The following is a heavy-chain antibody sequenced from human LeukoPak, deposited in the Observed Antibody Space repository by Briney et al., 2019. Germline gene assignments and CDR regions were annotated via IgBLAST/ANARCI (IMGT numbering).Heavy chain of an antibody. CDR2: MYYSGST. V-gene: IGHV4-59*01. D-gene: IGHD3-10*01. CDR1: GGSIRSYY. J-gene: IGHJ4*02. Sequence: SETLSLTCTVSGGSIRSYYWSWIRQPPGKGLEWIGYMYYSGSTSYNPSLKSRVTISVDTSKNQFSLKLSSVTAADTAVYYCARGGSHFDFWGQGTLVTVSS. CDR3: ARGGSHFDF.